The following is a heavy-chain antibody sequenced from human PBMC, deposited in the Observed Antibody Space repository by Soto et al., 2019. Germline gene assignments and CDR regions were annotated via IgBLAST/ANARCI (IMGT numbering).Heavy chain of an antibody. CDR1: GFTFSSYG. J-gene: IGHJ5*02. CDR2: ISYDGSNK. Sequence: QVQLVESGGGVVQPGRSLRLSCAASGFTFSSYGMHWVRQAPGKGLEWVAVISYDGSNKYYADSVKGRFTISRDTSKNTRYLQMNSLGAEDTAVYYCATAAAYYPHNCFDPWGRGTQVTVSS. V-gene: IGHV3-30*03. CDR3: ATAAAYYPHNCFDP. D-gene: IGHD6-13*01.